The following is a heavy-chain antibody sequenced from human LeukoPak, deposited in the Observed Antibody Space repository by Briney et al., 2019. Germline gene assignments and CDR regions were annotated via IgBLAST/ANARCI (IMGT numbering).Heavy chain of an antibody. CDR2: IYYSGYT. CDR1: GGSISSYH. CDR3: AQRGYYDSSGTSLVGSDAFDI. Sequence: SETLSLTCTVSGGSISSYHWSWIRQPPGKGLEWIGYIYYSGYTNYNPSLKSRVIISVDTSKNQLSLKLSSVTAADTAVYYCAQRGYYDSSGTSLVGSDAFDIWGQGTMVTVSS. J-gene: IGHJ3*02. D-gene: IGHD3-22*01. V-gene: IGHV4-59*01.